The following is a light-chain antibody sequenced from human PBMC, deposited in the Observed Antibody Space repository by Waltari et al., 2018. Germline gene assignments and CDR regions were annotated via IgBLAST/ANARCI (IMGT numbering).Light chain of an antibody. J-gene: IGLJ2*01. CDR2: DNN. V-gene: IGLV1-51*01. Sequence: QSVLTQPPSVSAAPGQKVPISCSGSSSNLGNYSVSWYHQLPGAAPKLLIYDNNKRPSGIPDRFSASKSGTSATLAITGLRIGDEADYYCATWDNSLTEVVFGGGTKLTVL. CDR3: ATWDNSLTEVV. CDR1: SSNLGNYS.